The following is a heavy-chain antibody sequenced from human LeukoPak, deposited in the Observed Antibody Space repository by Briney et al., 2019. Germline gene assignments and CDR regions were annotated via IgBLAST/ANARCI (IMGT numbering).Heavy chain of an antibody. CDR1: GFTFSSYS. CDR3: ASQNTYYYDSSRGY. Sequence: GGSLRLSCAASGFTFSSYSMNWVRQAPGKGLEWVSYISSSSSTIYYADSVKGRFTISRDNAKNSLYLQMNSLRAEDTAVYYCASQNTYYYDSSRGYWGQGTLVTVSS. V-gene: IGHV3-48*04. D-gene: IGHD3-22*01. J-gene: IGHJ4*02. CDR2: ISSSSSTI.